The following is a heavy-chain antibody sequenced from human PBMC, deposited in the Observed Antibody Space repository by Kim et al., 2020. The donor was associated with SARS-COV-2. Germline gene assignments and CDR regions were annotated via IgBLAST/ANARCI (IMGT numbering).Heavy chain of an antibody. CDR2: INWNGGST. CDR3: ARDPHYGGKRRYAFDI. Sequence: GGSLRLSCAASGFTFDDYGMSWVRQAPGKGLEWVSGINWNGGSTGYADSVKGRFTISRDNAKNSLYLQMNSLRAEDTALYHCARDPHYGGKRRYAFDIWGQGTMVTVSS. D-gene: IGHD4-17*01. V-gene: IGHV3-20*01. J-gene: IGHJ3*02. CDR1: GFTFDDYG.